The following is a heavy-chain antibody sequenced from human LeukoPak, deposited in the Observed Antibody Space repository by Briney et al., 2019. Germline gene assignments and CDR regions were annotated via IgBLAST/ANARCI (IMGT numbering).Heavy chain of an antibody. V-gene: IGHV3-23*01. CDR1: GFTLSSYA. CDR3: ATKGLVSVPSRYHFDY. D-gene: IGHD2-2*01. J-gene: IGHJ4*02. Sequence: GGFLRLSCAASGFTLSSYAMSWVRQAPGKGLEWVSAISGDGRITHHADSVKGRFTISRDNSKNTLYLQMNSLRAEDTAVYYCATKGLVSVPSRYHFDYWGQGTLVTVSS. CDR2: ISGDGRIT.